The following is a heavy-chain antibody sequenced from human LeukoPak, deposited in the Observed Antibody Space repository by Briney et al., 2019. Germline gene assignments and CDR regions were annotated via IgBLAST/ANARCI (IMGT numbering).Heavy chain of an antibody. D-gene: IGHD6-19*01. CDR1: GFTFSNHY. Sequence: PGLSLRLSCAASGFTFSNHYMHWVRQAPGKGLVSVSRIDPNGRYTSYADSVKGRFTISRDNAKNTLYLQMNTLGAEDTALYYCVRGSTDWNGMDVWGQGTTVTVSS. V-gene: IGHV3-74*01. CDR2: IDPNGRYT. CDR3: VRGSTDWNGMDV. J-gene: IGHJ6*02.